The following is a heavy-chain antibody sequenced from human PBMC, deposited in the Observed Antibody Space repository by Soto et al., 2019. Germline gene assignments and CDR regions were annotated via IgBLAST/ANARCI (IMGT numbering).Heavy chain of an antibody. CDR2: ISGSGGST. D-gene: IGHD1-26*01. CDR1: GFTFITYG. CDR3: AKDGERGSYYFDY. J-gene: IGHJ4*02. Sequence: LRLSCAASGFTFITYGMSWVRQAPGKGLEWVSGISGSGGSTYYANSVKGRFTISRDNSKNTLYLQMNSLRAEDTAVYYCAKDGERGSYYFDYWGQGTLVTVSS. V-gene: IGHV3-23*01.